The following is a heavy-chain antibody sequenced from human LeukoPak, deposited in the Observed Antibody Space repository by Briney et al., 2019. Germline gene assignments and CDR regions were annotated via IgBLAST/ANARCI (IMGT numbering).Heavy chain of an antibody. CDR3: ARVAGSIDY. CDR1: GFTFSNYW. CDR2: IAQDGSEK. Sequence: GGSLRLSCVGSGFTFSNYWITWVRQAPGKGLEWVANIAQDGSEKYYVDSVRGRFTISRDNAKNSLYLQMNSLRAEDTAVYYCARVAGSIDYWGQGTLVTVSS. D-gene: IGHD6-19*01. J-gene: IGHJ4*02. V-gene: IGHV3-7*01.